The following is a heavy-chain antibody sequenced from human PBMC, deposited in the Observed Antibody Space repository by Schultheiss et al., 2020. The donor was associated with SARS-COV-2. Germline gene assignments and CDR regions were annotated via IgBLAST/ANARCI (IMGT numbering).Heavy chain of an antibody. D-gene: IGHD6-19*01. Sequence: SETLSLTCTVSGGSISSYYWSWIRQPPGKGLEWIGYIYYSGSTNYNPSLKSRVTISVDTSKNQFSLKLSSVTAADTAVYYCARDRIAVAGKESYCFDYWGQGTLVTVSS. CDR3: ARDRIAVAGKESYCFDY. CDR2: IYYSGST. V-gene: IGHV4-59*01. J-gene: IGHJ4*02. CDR1: GGSISSYY.